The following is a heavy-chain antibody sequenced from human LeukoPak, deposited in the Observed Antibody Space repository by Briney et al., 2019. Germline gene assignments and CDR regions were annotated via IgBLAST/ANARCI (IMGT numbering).Heavy chain of an antibody. J-gene: IGHJ6*02. CDR1: GGTFSSYA. Sequence: SVKVSCKASGGTFSSYAISWVRHAPGQGLEWMGSIIPILGIANYAQKFQGRVTITADKSTSTAYMELSSLRSEDTAVYYCARERLDCSSTSCYGGYYGMDVWGQGTTVTVSS. CDR2: IIPILGIA. D-gene: IGHD2-2*01. V-gene: IGHV1-69*04. CDR3: ARERLDCSSTSCYGGYYGMDV.